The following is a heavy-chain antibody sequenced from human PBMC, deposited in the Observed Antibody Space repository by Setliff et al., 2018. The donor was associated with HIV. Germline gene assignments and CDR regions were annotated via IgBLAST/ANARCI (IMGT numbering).Heavy chain of an antibody. J-gene: IGHJ4*02. CDR1: GFTFGYYG. CDR3: TKNLYRSPWSPLDY. D-gene: IGHD6-19*01. V-gene: IGHV3-30*02. CDR2: IRYDDTYK. Sequence: GGSLRPYCATPGFTFGYYGMHWVRQAPGKGLGWVAFIRYDDTYKYYADSVKCRFTISRDNSKNTLYLQMNSLRAEDTAVYYCTKNLYRSPWSPLDYWGQGTLVTVSS.